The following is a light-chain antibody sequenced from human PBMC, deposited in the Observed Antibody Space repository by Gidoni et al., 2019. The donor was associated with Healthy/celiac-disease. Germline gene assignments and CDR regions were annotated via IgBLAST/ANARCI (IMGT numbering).Light chain of an antibody. CDR2: QDS. CDR3: QAWDSSTVV. V-gene: IGLV3-1*01. CDR1: KLGDKY. J-gene: IGLJ2*01. Sequence: SYELTQPPSVSVSPGQTASITCSVDKLGDKYACWYQQKPGQSTVLVIYQDSKRPSGSPERFSGSNSGNTATLTISGTQAMDEADYYCQAWDSSTVVFGGGTKLTVL.